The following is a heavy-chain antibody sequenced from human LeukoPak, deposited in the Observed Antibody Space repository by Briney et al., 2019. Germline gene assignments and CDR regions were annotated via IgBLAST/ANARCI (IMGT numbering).Heavy chain of an antibody. J-gene: IGHJ4*02. CDR1: GDSIGCSNCY. D-gene: IGHD1-26*01. Sequence: SETLSPTCTVSGDSIGCSNCYWGWVRQPPGTGLEWIGSIYYRGDTHYNPSLKSRVTISVDPSKNQFSLKLSSVTAADTAVYYCARRYSGRYYNDWGQGTLVTVSS. CDR2: IYYRGDT. V-gene: IGHV4-39*01. CDR3: ARRYSGRYYND.